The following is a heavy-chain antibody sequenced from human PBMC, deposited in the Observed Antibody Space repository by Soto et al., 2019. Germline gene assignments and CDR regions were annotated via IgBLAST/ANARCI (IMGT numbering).Heavy chain of an antibody. CDR2: IIPILGIA. Sequence: ASVKVSCKASGGTFSSYTFSWVRQAPGQGLEWMGRIIPILGIANYAQKFQGRVTITADKSTSTAYMELSSLRSEDTAVYYCAGTFGGVIVYSVAFDYWGQGTLVTVSS. CDR1: GGTFSSYT. D-gene: IGHD3-16*02. CDR3: AGTFGGVIVYSVAFDY. V-gene: IGHV1-69*02. J-gene: IGHJ4*02.